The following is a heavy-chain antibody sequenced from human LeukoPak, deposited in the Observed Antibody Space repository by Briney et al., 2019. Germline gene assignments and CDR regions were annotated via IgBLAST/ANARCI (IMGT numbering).Heavy chain of an antibody. Sequence: SETLSLTCTVSGGSVSSGSYYWCWIRQPPGKGLEWIGYIYYSGSTNYNPSLKSRVTISVDTSKNQFSLKLSSVTAADTAVYYCARRDPLIFYYGMDVWGQGTTVTVSS. V-gene: IGHV4-61*01. J-gene: IGHJ6*02. CDR2: IYYSGST. CDR1: GGSVSSGSYY. D-gene: IGHD3-16*01. CDR3: ARRDPLIFYYGMDV.